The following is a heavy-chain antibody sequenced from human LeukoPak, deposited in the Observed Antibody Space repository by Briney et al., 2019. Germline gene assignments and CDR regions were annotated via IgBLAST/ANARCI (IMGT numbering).Heavy chain of an antibody. CDR3: ARRSPDYGDYEGAFDI. CDR1: GGSISSSSYY. CDR2: IYYSGST. D-gene: IGHD4-17*01. V-gene: IGHV4-39*07. J-gene: IGHJ3*02. Sequence: SETLSLTCTVSGGSISSSSYYWGWIRQPPGKGLEWIGSIYYSGSTNYNPSLKSRVTMSVDTSKNQFSLKLSSVTAADTAVYYCARRSPDYGDYEGAFDIWGQGTMVTVSS.